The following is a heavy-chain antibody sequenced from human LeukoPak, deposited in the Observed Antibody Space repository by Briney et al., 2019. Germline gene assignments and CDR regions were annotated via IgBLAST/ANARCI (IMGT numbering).Heavy chain of an antibody. J-gene: IGHJ4*02. V-gene: IGHV4-59*11. CDR1: GGSINSLF. D-gene: IGHD3-10*01. CDR3: ARDRDYGSSVHY. Sequence: SETLSLTCTVSGGSINSLFWSWIRQPPGKGLEWIGYIYYSGSTNYNPSLKSRVTISVDTSKNQFSLKLSSVTAADTAVYYCARDRDYGSSVHYWGQGTLVTVSS. CDR2: IYYSGST.